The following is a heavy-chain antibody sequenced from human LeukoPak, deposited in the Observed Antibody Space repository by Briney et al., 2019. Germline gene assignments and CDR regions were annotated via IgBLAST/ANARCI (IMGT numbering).Heavy chain of an antibody. CDR2: GSDVGGT. J-gene: IGHJ5*02. V-gene: IGHV4-34*01. Sequence: SETLSLTCTVSGGSISIYYWSWIRQPPGKGLEWIGEGSDVGGTKYNPSFKSRVTISADSSKNQFSLKLRSVTAADTAVYCCAQNGQTGFSFDPWGQGTLVTVSS. CDR3: AQNGQTGFSFDP. D-gene: IGHD1-14*01. CDR1: GGSISIYY.